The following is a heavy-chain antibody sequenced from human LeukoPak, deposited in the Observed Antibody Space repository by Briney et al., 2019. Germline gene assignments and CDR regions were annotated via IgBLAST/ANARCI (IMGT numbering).Heavy chain of an antibody. V-gene: IGHV1-24*01. CDR1: GYTLTELS. J-gene: IGHJ6*02. D-gene: IGHD2-2*01. CDR3: ATAQLRKYYYYGMDV. Sequence: ASVKVSCKVSGYTLTELSMHWVRQAPGKGLEWMGGFDPEDGETIYAQKFQGRVTMTEDTSTDTAYMELSSLRSEDTAVYYCATAQLRKYYYYGMDVWSQGTTVTVSS. CDR2: FDPEDGET.